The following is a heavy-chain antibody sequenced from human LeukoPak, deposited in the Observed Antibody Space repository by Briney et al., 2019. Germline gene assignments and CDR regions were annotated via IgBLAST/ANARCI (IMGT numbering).Heavy chain of an antibody. CDR2: ITYSGCST. D-gene: IGHD2-2*01. V-gene: IGHV3-23*01. J-gene: IGHJ5*01. CDR1: GFTLSSYA. CDR3: AKASVPTPTRTWFDS. Sequence: GESLRLSCAASGFTLSSYAMSWVRQAPGKGLEWVGAITYSGCSTYYADSVKGRFIISRDYSKNTPYLQLNSLRAEATALYDCAKASVPTPTRTWFDSWGQGPLVTVSS.